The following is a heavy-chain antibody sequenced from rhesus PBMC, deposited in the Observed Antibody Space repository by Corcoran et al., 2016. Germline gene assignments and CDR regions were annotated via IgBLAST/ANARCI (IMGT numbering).Heavy chain of an antibody. D-gene: IGHD6-25*01. Sequence: QVQLQESGPGVVKPSETLSLTCAVSGGSISDSYRWSWIRQPPGKGLEWIGFIYGSSTSTNYNPSLKSVVTISKAASKNQFSLKLSSVTAADTAVYYCARGVGAAAGIDYWGQGVLVTVSS. V-gene: IGHV4S10*01. CDR3: ARGVGAAAGIDY. CDR1: GGSISDSYR. J-gene: IGHJ4*01. CDR2: IYGSSTST.